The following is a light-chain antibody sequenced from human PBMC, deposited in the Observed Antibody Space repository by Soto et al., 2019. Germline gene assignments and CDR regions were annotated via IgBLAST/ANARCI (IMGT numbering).Light chain of an antibody. Sequence: EIVLTQSPGTLSLSPGERATLSCRASQSVISSYLVWYQQKPGQAPRLLIYGASSRATGITDRFSGSGSGTDFNLIISRLEPEDFAVYSCQQYGSSHWTFGQGNKVEIK. CDR3: QQYGSSHWT. V-gene: IGKV3-20*01. CDR1: QSVISSY. J-gene: IGKJ1*01. CDR2: GAS.